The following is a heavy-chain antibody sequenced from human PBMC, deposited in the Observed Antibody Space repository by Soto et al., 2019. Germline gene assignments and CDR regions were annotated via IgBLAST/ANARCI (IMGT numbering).Heavy chain of an antibody. D-gene: IGHD3-22*01. CDR2: FDPEDGET. CDR3: ATLGYYDSSGYSAFFDY. V-gene: IGHV1-24*01. J-gene: IGHJ4*02. Sequence: ASVKVSCKVSGYTLTELSMHWLRQSAGKGLEWMGGFDPEDGETIYAQKFQGRVTMTEDTSTDTAYMELSSLRSEDTAVYYCATLGYYDSSGYSAFFDYWGQGTLVTVSS. CDR1: GYTLTELS.